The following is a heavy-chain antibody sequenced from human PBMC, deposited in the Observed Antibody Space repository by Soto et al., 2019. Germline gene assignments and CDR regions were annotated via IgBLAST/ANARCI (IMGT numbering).Heavy chain of an antibody. CDR1: GFTFSSYA. V-gene: IGHV3-23*01. D-gene: IGHD6-19*01. J-gene: IGHJ4*02. Sequence: EVQLLESGGGLVQPGGSLRLSCAASGFTFSSYAMSWVRQAPGKGLEWVSAISGSGGSTYYADSVKGRFTISRDNSKNTLYLQMNSLRAEDTAVYYCAKDSRAMDSSGWYPHYYFDYWGQGTLVTVSS. CDR3: AKDSRAMDSSGWYPHYYFDY. CDR2: ISGSGGST.